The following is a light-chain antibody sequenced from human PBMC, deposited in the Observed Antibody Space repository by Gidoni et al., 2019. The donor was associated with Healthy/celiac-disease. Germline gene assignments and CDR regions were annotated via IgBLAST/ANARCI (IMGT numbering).Light chain of an antibody. CDR2: AAS. CDR1: QSISSY. V-gene: IGKV1-39*01. CDR3: QQSYSTPPYT. J-gene: IGKJ2*01. Sequence: DIQMTQSPSSLSASVGDRVTITCRASQSISSYLNWYQPKPGKAPKLLIYAASSLQSGVPSRFSGSVSGTDFTLTISSLQPEDFATYYCQQSYSTPPYTFXQXTKLEIK.